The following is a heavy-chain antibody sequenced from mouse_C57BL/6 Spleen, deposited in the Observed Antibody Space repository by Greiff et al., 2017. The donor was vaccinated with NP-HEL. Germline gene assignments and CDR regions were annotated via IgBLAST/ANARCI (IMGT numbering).Heavy chain of an antibody. CDR3: ARDFGYNYYAMDY. CDR1: GFTFSSYA. J-gene: IGHJ4*01. Sequence: EVQLMESGGGLVKPGGSLKLSCAASGFTFSSYAMSWVRQTPEKRLEWVATISDGGSYTYYPDNVKGRFTISRDNAKNNLYLQMSHLKSEDTAMYYCARDFGYNYYAMDYWGQGTSVTVSS. D-gene: IGHD1-2*01. V-gene: IGHV5-4*01. CDR2: ISDGGSYT.